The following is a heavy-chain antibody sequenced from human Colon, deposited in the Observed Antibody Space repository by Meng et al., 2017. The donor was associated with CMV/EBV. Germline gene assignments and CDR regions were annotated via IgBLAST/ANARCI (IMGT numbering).Heavy chain of an antibody. CDR1: GFKFDDYG. CDR3: ARANDYSNFNYYYPMDV. CDR2: INWNGAST. D-gene: IGHD4-11*01. Sequence: GGSLRLSCVASGFKFDDYGMSWVRHSPGKGLQWVAGINWNGASTGYADSVRGRFTISRDNAKNSLYLQINSLRVEDAALYHCARANDYSNFNYYYPMDVWGQGTTVTVSS. V-gene: IGHV3-20*01. J-gene: IGHJ6*02.